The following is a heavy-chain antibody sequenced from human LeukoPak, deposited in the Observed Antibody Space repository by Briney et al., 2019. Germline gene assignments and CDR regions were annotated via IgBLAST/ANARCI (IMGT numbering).Heavy chain of an antibody. V-gene: IGHV1-58*02. CDR3: AAARHNASGTHMGSY. J-gene: IGHJ4*02. D-gene: IGHD3-10*01. CDR2: IFVGSGNT. CDR1: GFSFHSSA. Sequence: GTSVTVSCKASGFSFHSSAMQWVRQARGQRLAWIGWIFVGSGNTNYAQKFQDRVTITTDMSTSTAYMELSSLRSEDTAVYYCAAARHNASGTHMGSYWGQGALVTVSS.